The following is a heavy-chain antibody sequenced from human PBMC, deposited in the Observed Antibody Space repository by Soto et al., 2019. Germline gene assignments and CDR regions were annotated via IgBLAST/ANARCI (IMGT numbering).Heavy chain of an antibody. D-gene: IGHD3-10*01. J-gene: IGHJ6*03. CDR3: AVHAGFDPNYYMDV. CDR2: IYYSGST. CDR1: GGSISSYY. V-gene: IGHV4-59*01. Sequence: SETLSLTCIVSGGSISSYYWSWIRQPPGKGLEWIGYIYYSGSTNYNPSLKSRVTISVDTSKNQFSLKLSSVTAADTAVYYCAVHAGFDPNYYMDVWGKGTTVTAP.